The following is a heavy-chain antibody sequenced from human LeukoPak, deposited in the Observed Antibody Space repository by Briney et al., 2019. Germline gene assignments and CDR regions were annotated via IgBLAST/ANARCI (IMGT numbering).Heavy chain of an antibody. J-gene: IGHJ6*02. CDR1: GFTDSSNY. Sequence: GGSLRLSCAASGFTDSSNYMSCVRQASRKALEWGSVHYSGGSTYYAYSVKGRFTISRDNSKKTLYLQMSSLRAEETAVYYCARVGVTRYYYYGMDVWGQGTKVTVSS. D-gene: IGHD4-11*01. CDR2: HYSGGST. V-gene: IGHV3-66*02. CDR3: ARVGVTRYYYYGMDV.